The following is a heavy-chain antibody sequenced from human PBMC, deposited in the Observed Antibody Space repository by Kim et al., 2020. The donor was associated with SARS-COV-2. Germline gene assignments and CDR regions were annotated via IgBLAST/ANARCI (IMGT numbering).Heavy chain of an antibody. Sequence: YAQKFQGRVTMTRDTSTSTVYMELSSLRSEDTAVYYCARGGRTGYYGMDVWGQGTTVTISS. J-gene: IGHJ6*02. CDR3: ARGGRTGYYGMDV. D-gene: IGHD1-1*01. V-gene: IGHV1-46*01.